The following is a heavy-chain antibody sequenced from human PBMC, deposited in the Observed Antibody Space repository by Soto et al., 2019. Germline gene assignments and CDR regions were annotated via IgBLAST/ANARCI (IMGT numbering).Heavy chain of an antibody. CDR1: GGSFSGYY. CDR3: ARGSTYYDILTGYEYNWFDP. V-gene: IGHV4-34*01. D-gene: IGHD3-9*01. Sequence: SETLSLTCAVSGGSFSGYYWSWIRQPPGKGLDWIGEINHSGSTNYNPSLKSRVTISVDTSKNQFSLKLSSVTAADTAVYYCARGSTYYDILTGYEYNWFDPWGQGTLVTVSS. CDR2: INHSGST. J-gene: IGHJ5*02.